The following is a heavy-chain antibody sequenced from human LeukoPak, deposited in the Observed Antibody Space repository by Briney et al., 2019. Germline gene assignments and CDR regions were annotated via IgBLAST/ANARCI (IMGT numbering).Heavy chain of an antibody. CDR2: IRGSGIST. D-gene: IGHD1-14*01. Sequence: PGGTLRLSCAASGFTFKSYDMSWVRQVPGKGLEWVSGIRGSGISTYYADSVKGRFTISRDNSKNTLYLQMNSLRAEDTAVYYCAKPARTDYADYWGQGTLVTVSS. CDR3: AKPARTDYADY. V-gene: IGHV3-23*01. J-gene: IGHJ4*02. CDR1: GFTFKSYD.